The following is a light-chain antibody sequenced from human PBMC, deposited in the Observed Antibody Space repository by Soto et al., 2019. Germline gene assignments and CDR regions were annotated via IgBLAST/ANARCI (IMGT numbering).Light chain of an antibody. CDR2: ANS. V-gene: IGLV1-40*01. J-gene: IGLJ2*01. Sequence: QSVLTKPPSVSGAPGQRVTISCTGSRSNIGAGYDVHWYQQLPGTAPKVLIYANSNRPSGVPDRFSGSKSGTSASLAITGLQAEDEADYYRQSYDSSLSVVFGGGTKLTVL. CDR1: RSNIGAGYD. CDR3: QSYDSSLSVV.